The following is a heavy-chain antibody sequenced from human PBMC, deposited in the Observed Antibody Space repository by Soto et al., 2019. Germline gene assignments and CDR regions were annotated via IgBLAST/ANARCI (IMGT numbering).Heavy chain of an antibody. V-gene: IGHV1-24*01. J-gene: IGHJ6*02. CDR3: ATGIAAAGSEGYYYYYGMDV. CDR1: GYTLTELS. CDR2: FDPEDGET. Sequence: ASVKVSCKVSGYTLTELSMHWVRQAPGKGLEWMGGFDPEDGETIYAQKFQGRVTMTEDTSTGTAYMELSSLRSEDTAVYYCATGIAAAGSEGYYYYYGMDVWGQGTTVTVSS. D-gene: IGHD6-13*01.